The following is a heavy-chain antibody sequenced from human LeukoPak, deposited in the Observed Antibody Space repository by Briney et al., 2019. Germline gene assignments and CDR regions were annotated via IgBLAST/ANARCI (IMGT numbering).Heavy chain of an antibody. V-gene: IGHV1-69*01. D-gene: IGHD6-13*01. CDR1: GGTFNSYA. Sequence: SVKVSCKASGGTFNSYAISWVRQAPGQGLEWMGGIIPIFGTANYAQKFQGRVTITADESTSTAYMELSSLRSEDTAVYYCARASAAGSYYFDYWGQGTLVTVSS. CDR2: IIPIFGTA. J-gene: IGHJ4*02. CDR3: ARASAAGSYYFDY.